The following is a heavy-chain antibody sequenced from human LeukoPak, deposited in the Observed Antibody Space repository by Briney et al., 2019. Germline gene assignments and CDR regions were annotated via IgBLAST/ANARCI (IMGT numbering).Heavy chain of an antibody. CDR2: IKQDGSEK. V-gene: IGHV3-7*01. D-gene: IGHD5-24*01. J-gene: IGHJ4*02. CDR3: ARFGWLQLFDY. Sequence: GGSLRLSCAASGFTFSSYEMNWVRQAPGKGLEWVANIKQDGSEKYYVDSVKGRFTISRDNAKNSLYLQMNSLRAEDTAVYYCARFGWLQLFDYWGQGRLVSVSS. CDR1: GFTFSSYE.